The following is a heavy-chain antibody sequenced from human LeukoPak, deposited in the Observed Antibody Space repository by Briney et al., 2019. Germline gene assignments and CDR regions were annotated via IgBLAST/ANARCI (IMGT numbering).Heavy chain of an antibody. Sequence: SETLSPTCIVSGGSISGYYWSWIRQPAGKGLEWIGRMHTSGSTNYNVSLKSRVTMSVDTSRKQFALRLSSVTAADTAIYYCARDLGRGWYDYWGRGTLVTVSS. J-gene: IGHJ4*02. CDR1: GGSISGYY. D-gene: IGHD6-19*01. V-gene: IGHV4-4*07. CDR2: MHTSGST. CDR3: ARDLGRGWYDY.